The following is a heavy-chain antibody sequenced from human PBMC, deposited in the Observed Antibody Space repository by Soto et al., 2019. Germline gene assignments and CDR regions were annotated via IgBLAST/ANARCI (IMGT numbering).Heavy chain of an antibody. D-gene: IGHD3-3*01. CDR1: GFTFSSYS. CDR3: ARASSGITIFGVVIIGYFDY. CDR2: ISSSSSYI. V-gene: IGHV3-21*01. J-gene: IGHJ4*02. Sequence: GGSLRLSCAASGFTFSSYSMNWVRQAPGKGLEWVSSISSSSSYIYYADSVKGRFTISRDKAKNSLYLQMNSLRAEDTAVYYCARASSGITIFGVVIIGYFDYWGQGTLVTVSS.